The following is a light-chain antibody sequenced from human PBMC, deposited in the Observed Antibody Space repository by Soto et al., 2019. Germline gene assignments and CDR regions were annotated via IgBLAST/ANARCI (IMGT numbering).Light chain of an antibody. CDR1: SSNIGAGYE. CDR2: RNT. J-gene: IGLJ1*01. CDR3: QSYGRSLSGSF. Sequence: QCGLTQQQSGSGAHGQRLTISCIGGSSNIGAGYEVHWYQQLPGTVPKLLIYRNTYRPSGVPDRFSGSRSATSASLTITGLQAEDEAAYYCQSYGRSLSGSFFGTGTKVTV. V-gene: IGLV1-40*01.